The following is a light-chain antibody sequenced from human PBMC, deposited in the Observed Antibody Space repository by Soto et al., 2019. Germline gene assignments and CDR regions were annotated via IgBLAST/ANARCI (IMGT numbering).Light chain of an antibody. CDR2: AAS. Sequence: IRMTQSPSSLSASVGDSVTLPCWASQSISSYLNWYQQKKGKAPKLLIYAASSLQSGVPSRFSGSGYGTDVKLTISSLQTEDFATYYCQQSKSFPLTFGGGTKVDIK. CDR1: QSISSY. J-gene: IGKJ4*01. V-gene: IGKV1-39*01. CDR3: QQSKSFPLT.